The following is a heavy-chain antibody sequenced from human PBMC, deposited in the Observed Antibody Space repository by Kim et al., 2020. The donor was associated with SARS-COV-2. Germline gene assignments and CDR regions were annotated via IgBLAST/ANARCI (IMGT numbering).Heavy chain of an antibody. Sequence: SETLSLTCAVYGGSFSGYYWSWIRQPPGKGLEWIGEINHSGSTKYNPSLKSRVTISVDTSKNQFSLKLSSVTAADTAVYYCARTLVGATGHAYFDVWGRGTLVTVSS. V-gene: IGHV4-34*01. CDR1: GGSFSGYY. D-gene: IGHD1-26*01. CDR3: ARTLVGATGHAYFDV. CDR2: INHSGST. J-gene: IGHJ2*01.